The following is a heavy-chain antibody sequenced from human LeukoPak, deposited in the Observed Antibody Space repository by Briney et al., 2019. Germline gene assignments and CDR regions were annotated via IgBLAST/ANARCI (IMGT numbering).Heavy chain of an antibody. J-gene: IGHJ6*02. V-gene: IGHV3-66*01. CDR1: GFTVSSNY. CDR3: ARDFEYYDSSGHRRTVFGMDV. D-gene: IGHD3-22*01. Sequence: GGSLRLSCAASGFTVSSNYMSWVRQAPGKGLEWVSVIYSGGSTYYADSVKGRFTISRDNSKNTLYLQMNSLRAEDTAVYYCARDFEYYDSSGHRRTVFGMDVWGQGTTVTVSS. CDR2: IYSGGST.